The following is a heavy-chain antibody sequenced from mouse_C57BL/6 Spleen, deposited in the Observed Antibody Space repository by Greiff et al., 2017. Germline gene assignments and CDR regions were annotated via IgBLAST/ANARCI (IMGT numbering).Heavy chain of an antibody. J-gene: IGHJ3*01. CDR2: ISSGGSYT. Sequence: EVQVVESGGDLVKPGGSLKLSCAASGFTFSSYGMSWVRQTPDKRLEWVATISSGGSYTYYPDSVKGRFTISRDNAKNTLYLQMSSLKSEDTAMXYCARQGATGEVHAYGGQGTLVTVSA. CDR1: GFTFSSYG. CDR3: ARQGATGEVHAY. D-gene: IGHD3-1*01. V-gene: IGHV5-6*01.